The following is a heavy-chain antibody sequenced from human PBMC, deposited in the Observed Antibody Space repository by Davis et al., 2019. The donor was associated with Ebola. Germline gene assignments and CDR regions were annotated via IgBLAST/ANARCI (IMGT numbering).Heavy chain of an antibody. J-gene: IGHJ4*02. V-gene: IGHV3-7*01. CDR3: ASFNGWGQYCRDSSCYFHY. CDR2: IKHDGSEK. Sequence: GESLKISCAASGFPFSTYWMSWVRQAPGKGLEWVASIKHDGSEKYYGDSVKGRFTISRDNAKNSLYLQMHTLRAEDTAVYYCASFNGWGQYCRDSSCYFHYWGQGTLVTVSS. CDR1: GFPFSTYW. D-gene: IGHD2-2*01.